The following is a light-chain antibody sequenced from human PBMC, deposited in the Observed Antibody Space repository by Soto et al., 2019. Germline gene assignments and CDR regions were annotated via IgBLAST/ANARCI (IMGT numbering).Light chain of an antibody. V-gene: IGKV3-15*01. Sequence: EIVMTQSPATLSVSPGERATLSCRASQSVSSNLAWYQQKPGQAPRLLIYGASTRATGIPARFSGSGSGTEFTRTISSLQSEDFAVYDCQQYNNWPLLFSFGPGTKVDIK. CDR1: QSVSSN. J-gene: IGKJ3*01. CDR2: GAS. CDR3: QQYNNWPLLFS.